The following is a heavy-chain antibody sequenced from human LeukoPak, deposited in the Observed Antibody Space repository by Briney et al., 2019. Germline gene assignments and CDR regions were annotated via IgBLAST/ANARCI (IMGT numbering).Heavy chain of an antibody. CDR1: GGSISSYY. D-gene: IGHD5-18*01. CDR3: ARGYSYEFGY. V-gene: IGHV4-4*07. J-gene: IGHJ4*02. Sequence: PSETLSLTCTVSGGSISSYYWRWLRQPAGKGLEWIGRVYTSGHTNYNPPLKSRVTMSVDTSKNQFSLKLNSVTAADTALYYCARGYSYEFGYWGQGTLVTVSS. CDR2: VYTSGHT.